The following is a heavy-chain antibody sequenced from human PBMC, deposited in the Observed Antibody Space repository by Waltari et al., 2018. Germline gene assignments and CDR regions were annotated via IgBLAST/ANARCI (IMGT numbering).Heavy chain of an antibody. CDR1: GYTFTGYY. J-gene: IGHJ4*02. D-gene: IGHD4-17*01. V-gene: IGHV1-2*06. CDR2: INPNSGDT. Sequence: QVHLVQSGAEVKKPGASVKFSCKASGYTFTGYYIPWVRRAPGQGLEWMGRINPNSGDTNDAQKFQGRVTLTRDTSINTAYMELSSLKSDDTAVYYCARDLGSDYGNRDYWGQGTLVTVPS. CDR3: ARDLGSDYGNRDY.